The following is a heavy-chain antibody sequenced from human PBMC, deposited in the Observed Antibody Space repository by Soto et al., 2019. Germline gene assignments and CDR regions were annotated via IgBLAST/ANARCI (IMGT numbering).Heavy chain of an antibody. J-gene: IGHJ4*02. CDR2: FNPILSFS. CDR1: GDTFNFYT. D-gene: IGHD3-10*01. Sequence: QVQLVQSGVEVQKPGSSVKVSCKASGDTFNFYTINWVRQAPGLGLEWMGRFNPILSFSNSALKFQGRVTLTADKSTSTAYMVLSSLRSEDTAIYYCATSFGSGSRAFDYWGQGALVTVSS. CDR3: ATSFGSGSRAFDY. V-gene: IGHV1-69*02.